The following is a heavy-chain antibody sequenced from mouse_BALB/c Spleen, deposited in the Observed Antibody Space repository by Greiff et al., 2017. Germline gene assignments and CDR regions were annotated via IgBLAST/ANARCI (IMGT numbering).Heavy chain of an antibody. J-gene: IGHJ4*01. V-gene: IGHV2-9*02. D-gene: IGHD2-3*01. Sequence: VHLVESGPGLVAPSQSLSITCTVSGFSLTSYGVHWVRQPPGKGLEWLGVIWAGGSTNYNSALMSRLSISKDNSKSQVFLKMNSLQTDDTAIYYCARKDGYYGAMDYWGQGTSVTVSS. CDR3: ARKDGYYGAMDY. CDR1: GFSLTSYG. CDR2: IWAGGST.